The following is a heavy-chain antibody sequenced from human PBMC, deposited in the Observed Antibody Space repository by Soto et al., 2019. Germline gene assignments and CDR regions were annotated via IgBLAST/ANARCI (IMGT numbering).Heavy chain of an antibody. CDR3: ASRDCTNGVCPFNS. CDR1: GLTFSRTS. D-gene: IGHD2-8*01. J-gene: IGHJ4*02. CDR2: ISSGGTVT. V-gene: IGHV3-21*01. Sequence: EVLLVESGGDLVKPGGSLRLSCAASGLTFSRTSMNWVRQTPGKGLEWVSSISSGGTVTYYADSVKGRFTISRDNAKNSLYLQMNSLRDEDTAVYYCASRDCTNGVCPFNSWGQGTLVTVSS.